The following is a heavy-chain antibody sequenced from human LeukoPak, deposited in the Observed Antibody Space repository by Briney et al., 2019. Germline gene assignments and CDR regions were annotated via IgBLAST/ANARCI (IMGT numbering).Heavy chain of an antibody. Sequence: SETLSLTCTVSGDSISSYYWSWLRQPPGKGLEWVGYIYYSGSTNYNPSLKSRVTISVDTSKNQFSLKLSSVTAADTAVYYCARDTRGYSSGWSNWFDPWGQGTLVTVSS. CDR1: GDSISSYY. J-gene: IGHJ5*02. CDR2: IYYSGST. V-gene: IGHV4-59*01. D-gene: IGHD6-19*01. CDR3: ARDTRGYSSGWSNWFDP.